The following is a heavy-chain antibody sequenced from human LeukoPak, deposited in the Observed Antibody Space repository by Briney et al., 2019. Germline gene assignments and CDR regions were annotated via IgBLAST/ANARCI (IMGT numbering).Heavy chain of an antibody. J-gene: IGHJ6*02. CDR1: GFTFSSYA. CDR3: ARDLGLDIVVVPAAIHRNDYYYYGMDV. Sequence: GRSLRLSCAASGFTFSSYALHWVRQAPGKGLEWVALISYDGSHKYYADSVKGRFTISRDNSKNTLHLQMKSLRAEDTAVYYCARDLGLDIVVVPAAIHRNDYYYYGMDVWGQGTTVTVSS. CDR2: ISYDGSHK. D-gene: IGHD2-2*01. V-gene: IGHV3-30*04.